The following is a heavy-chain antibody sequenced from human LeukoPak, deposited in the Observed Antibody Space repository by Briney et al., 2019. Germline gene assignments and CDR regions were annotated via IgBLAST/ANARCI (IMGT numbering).Heavy chain of an antibody. CDR3: VRDYYDTSGYPLRYFDY. Sequence: KTSETLSLTCTVSGGSISSYCWNWIRQPPGKGLEWIGYIYYSGSTNYNPSLKSRVTISVDTSKNQFSLKLSSVTAADTAVYYCVRDYYDTSGYPLRYFDYWGQGTLVTVSS. CDR1: GGSISSYC. D-gene: IGHD3-22*01. J-gene: IGHJ4*02. V-gene: IGHV4-59*01. CDR2: IYYSGST.